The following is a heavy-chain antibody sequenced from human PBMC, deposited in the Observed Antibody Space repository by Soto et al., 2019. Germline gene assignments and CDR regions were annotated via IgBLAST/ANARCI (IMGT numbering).Heavy chain of an antibody. CDR1: GGTFSSYA. J-gene: IGHJ4*02. CDR3: ARVPYSGYVFDY. CDR2: IIPIFGTA. D-gene: IGHD5-12*01. Sequence: GASVKVSCKASGGTFSSYAISWVRQAPGQGLEWMGGIIPIFGTANYAQKFQGRVTITADESTSTAYMELSSLRSEDTAVYYCARVPYSGYVFDYWGQGTLVTVSS. V-gene: IGHV1-69*13.